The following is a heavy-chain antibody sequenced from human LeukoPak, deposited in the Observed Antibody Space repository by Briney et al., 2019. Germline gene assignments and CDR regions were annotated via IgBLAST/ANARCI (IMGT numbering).Heavy chain of an antibody. V-gene: IGHV3-23*01. CDR3: ATHYMTTVTTSFFY. J-gene: IGHJ4*02. CDR1: GFTFSSYA. Sequence: GGSLRLSCAASGFTFSSYAMSWVRQAPGKGQEWVSAISGSGGSTYYADSVKGRFTISRDNSKNTLYLQMNSLRAEDTAVYYCATHYMTTVTTSFFYWGQGTLVTVSS. CDR2: ISGSGGST. D-gene: IGHD4-17*01.